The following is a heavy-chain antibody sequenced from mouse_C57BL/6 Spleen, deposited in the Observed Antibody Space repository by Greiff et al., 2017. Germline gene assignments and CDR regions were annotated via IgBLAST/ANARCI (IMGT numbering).Heavy chain of an antibody. CDR3: ARGYYGSSYVGYYAMDY. Sequence: EVQLQQSGPELVKPGASVKIPCKASGYTFTDYNMDWVKQSHGKSLEWIGDINPNNGGTIYNQKFKGKATLTADKSSSTAYMELRSLTSEDTAVYYCARGYYGSSYVGYYAMDYWGQGTSVTVSS. CDR1: GYTFTDYN. CDR2: INPNNGGT. D-gene: IGHD1-1*01. J-gene: IGHJ4*01. V-gene: IGHV1-18*01.